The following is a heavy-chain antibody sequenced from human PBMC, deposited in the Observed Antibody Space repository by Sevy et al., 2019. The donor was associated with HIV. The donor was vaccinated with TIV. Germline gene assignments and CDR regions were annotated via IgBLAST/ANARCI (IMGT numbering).Heavy chain of an antibody. CDR1: GFTFSSYS. J-gene: IGHJ6*03. Sequence: GGSLRLSCAASGFTFSSYSMNWVRQAPGKGLEWVSHISSSSSTIYYADSVKGRFTISRDNAKNSLYLQMNSLRDEDTAVYYCARDKFVGYCSGGSCYSLYYYYMDVWGKGTTVTVSS. CDR2: ISSSSSTI. D-gene: IGHD2-15*01. V-gene: IGHV3-48*02. CDR3: ARDKFVGYCSGGSCYSLYYYYMDV.